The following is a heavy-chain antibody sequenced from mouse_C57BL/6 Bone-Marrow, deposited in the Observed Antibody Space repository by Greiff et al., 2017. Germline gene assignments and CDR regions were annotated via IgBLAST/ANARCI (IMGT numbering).Heavy chain of an antibody. D-gene: IGHD4-1*01. Sequence: QVQLKQSGPELVKPGASVKISCKASGYAFSSSWMHWVKQRPGQGLEWIGRIYPGDGDTNYNAKFKGKATLTADKSASTAYMQLSSLTSEDSAVYFCARKLTWGQGTTLTVSS. CDR1: GYAFSSSW. CDR2: IYPGDGDT. J-gene: IGHJ2*01. V-gene: IGHV1-82*01. CDR3: ARKLT.